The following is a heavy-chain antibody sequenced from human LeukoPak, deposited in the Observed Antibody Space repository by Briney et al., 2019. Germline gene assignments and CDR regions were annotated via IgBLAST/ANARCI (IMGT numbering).Heavy chain of an antibody. J-gene: IGHJ4*02. CDR1: GYTFTSYY. V-gene: IGHV1-2*02. CDR3: ARDRGTTYYYDSSGYDY. CDR2: INPNSGGT. D-gene: IGHD3-22*01. Sequence: ASVKVSCKASGYTFTSYYMHWVRQAPGQGLEWMGWINPNSGGTNYAQKFQGRVTMTRDTSISTAYMELSRLRSDDTAVYYCARDRGTTYYYDSSGYDYWGQGTLVTVSS.